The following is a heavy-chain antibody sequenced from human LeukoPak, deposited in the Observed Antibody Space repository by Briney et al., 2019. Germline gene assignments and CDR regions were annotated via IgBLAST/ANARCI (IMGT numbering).Heavy chain of an antibody. V-gene: IGHV3-7*01. D-gene: IGHD3-22*01. CDR2: IKQDGSEK. J-gene: IGHJ3*02. CDR3: ARLYYDSSGGLDAFDI. CDR1: GFTFSSYW. Sequence: GGSLRLSCAASGFTFSSYWMSWVRQAPGKGLEWVANIKQDGSEKYYVDSVKGRFTISRDNAKNSLYLQMNSLRAEDTAVYYCARLYYDSSGGLDAFDIWGQGTMVTVSS.